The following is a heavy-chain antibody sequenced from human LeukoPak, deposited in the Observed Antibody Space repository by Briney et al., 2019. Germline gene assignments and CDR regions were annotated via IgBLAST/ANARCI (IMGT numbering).Heavy chain of an antibody. CDR2: IYYSGST. D-gene: IGHD3-22*01. Sequence: SETLSLTCTVSGGSISSYYWSWIRQPPGKGLEWIGYIYYSGSTNYNPSLKSRVTISVDTSKNQFSLKLSSVTAADTAVYYCARHPPAYYYDSSGYLYYYYYMDVWGKGTTVTVSS. J-gene: IGHJ6*03. CDR3: ARHPPAYYYDSSGYLYYYYYMDV. CDR1: GGSISSYY. V-gene: IGHV4-59*01.